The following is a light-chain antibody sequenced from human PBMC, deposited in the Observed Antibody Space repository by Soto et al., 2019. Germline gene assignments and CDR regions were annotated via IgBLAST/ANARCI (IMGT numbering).Light chain of an antibody. V-gene: IGKV3D-20*02. Sequence: DIVLTQSPGTLSLSPGERVTLSCRASQIVPSDYLAWYHQEPGQAPRLLIYGAFNRATGIPDRFSGSGSGTDFTLTISRLEPGDFAVYYCQQRRSWQVTFGQGTRLEI. CDR2: GAF. CDR3: QQRRSWQVT. CDR1: QIVPSDY. J-gene: IGKJ5*01.